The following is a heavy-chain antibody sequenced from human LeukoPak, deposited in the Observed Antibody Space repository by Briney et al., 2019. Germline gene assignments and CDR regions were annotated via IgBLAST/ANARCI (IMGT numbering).Heavy chain of an antibody. Sequence: GGSLRLSCAASGFTFSSYAMSWVRQAPGKGLEWVSGITGSGSGTYYADSVKGRFTISRDNAKNSLYLQMNSLRAEDTAVYYCARGRKAGSLDYWGQGTLVTVSS. J-gene: IGHJ4*02. CDR1: GFTFSSYA. D-gene: IGHD1-1*01. CDR2: ITGSGSGT. CDR3: ARGRKAGSLDY. V-gene: IGHV3-23*01.